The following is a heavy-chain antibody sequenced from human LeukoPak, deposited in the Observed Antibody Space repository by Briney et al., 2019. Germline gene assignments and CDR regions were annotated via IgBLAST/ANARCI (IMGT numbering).Heavy chain of an antibody. CDR1: GFTFSSYG. Sequence: GGSLRLSCIASGFTFSSYGMHWVRQAPGKGLEWVALIWFDGSNKYYVDSVKGRFTISRDNSKNTLYLQMNSLRAEDTAVYYCARSTSSEYDIYHFDYWGQGTLVTVSS. CDR2: IWFDGSNK. J-gene: IGHJ4*02. CDR3: ARSTSSEYDIYHFDY. D-gene: IGHD3-9*01. V-gene: IGHV3-33*08.